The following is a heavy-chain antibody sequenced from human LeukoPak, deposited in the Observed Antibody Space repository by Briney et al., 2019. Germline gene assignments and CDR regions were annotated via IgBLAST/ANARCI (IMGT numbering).Heavy chain of an antibody. J-gene: IGHJ4*02. V-gene: IGHV3-48*03. Sequence: GGSLRLSCAASGFRFSSYEMNWVRQAPGKGLEWVSYITSSGTTIHYADSVKGRFTISRDNAKNSLYLQMNSLRAEDTAVYYCARAYSSVASCDYWGQGTLVTVPS. CDR1: GFRFSSYE. CDR2: ITSSGTTI. CDR3: ARAYSSVASCDY. D-gene: IGHD6-19*01.